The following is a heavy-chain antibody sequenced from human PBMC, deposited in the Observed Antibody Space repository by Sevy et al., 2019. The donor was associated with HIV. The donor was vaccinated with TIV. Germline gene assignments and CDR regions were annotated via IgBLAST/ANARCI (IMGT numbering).Heavy chain of an antibody. CDR2: INPSGGST. Sequence: ASVKVSCKASGYTFTSYYMHWVRQAPGQGLEWMGMINPSGGSTSYAQKFQGRVTMTRDTSTSTVYMELSSLRSEDTAVYYCARELLQVKFHGGVFDYWGQGTLVTVSS. CDR3: ARELLQVKFHGGVFDY. CDR1: GYTFTSYY. J-gene: IGHJ4*02. D-gene: IGHD2-21*01. V-gene: IGHV1-46*03.